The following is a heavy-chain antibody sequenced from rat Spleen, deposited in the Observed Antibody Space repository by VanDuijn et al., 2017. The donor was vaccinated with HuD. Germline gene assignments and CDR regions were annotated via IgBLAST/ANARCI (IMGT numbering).Heavy chain of an antibody. CDR3: TRDTMMVIIGNY. V-gene: IGHV2-4*01. Sequence: VQLVESGGGLVQPGRSLKLSCEASGFIFTRSYMVWVRQAPTKGLEWVGGIWGDGSTDYHSPLKSRLSISRDTSKSQVFLKMNILQTEDTAIYYCTRDTMMVIIGNYWGQGIMVTVSS. CDR1: GFIFTRSY. CDR2: IWGDGST. J-gene: IGHJ2*01. D-gene: IGHD1-12*03.